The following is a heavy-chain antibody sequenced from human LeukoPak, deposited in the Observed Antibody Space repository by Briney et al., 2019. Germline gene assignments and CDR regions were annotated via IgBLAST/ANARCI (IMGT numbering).Heavy chain of an antibody. CDR2: IKEDGSEK. CDR1: GFIFSRYW. Sequence: GGSLRLSCAASGFIFSRYWMTWVRQAPGKGLEWVANIKEDGSEKYYVDSVKGRFTISKDNAKNSLYLQMNSLRAEDTAVYYCARRALITMGREVIVSRPFDYWGQGTLVTVSS. V-gene: IGHV3-7*01. D-gene: IGHD3-10*01. CDR3: ARRALITMGREVIVSRPFDY. J-gene: IGHJ4*02.